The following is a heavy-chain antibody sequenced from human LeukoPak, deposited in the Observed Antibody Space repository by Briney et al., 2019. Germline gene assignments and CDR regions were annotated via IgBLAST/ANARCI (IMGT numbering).Heavy chain of an antibody. CDR2: IDNSGRT. Sequence: SETLSLTCTVSGGPISSHYWSWIRQPPGKGLEWIGYIDNSGRTNYNPSLMSRVTISADTSKNQFSLNVTSVTAADTAVYYCARYSLSGNNDFDIWGQGTMVTISS. CDR3: ARYSLSGNNDFDI. CDR1: GGPISSHY. V-gene: IGHV4-59*11. D-gene: IGHD1-20*01. J-gene: IGHJ3*02.